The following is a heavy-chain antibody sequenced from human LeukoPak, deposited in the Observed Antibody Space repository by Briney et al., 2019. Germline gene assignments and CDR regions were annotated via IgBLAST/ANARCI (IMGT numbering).Heavy chain of an antibody. CDR1: GYTLTELS. CDR3: ATGCSGGSCHSWHWFDP. D-gene: IGHD2-15*01. CDR2: FDPEDGET. J-gene: IGHJ5*02. Sequence: ASVKVSCKVSGYTLTELSMHWVRQAPGKGLEWMGGFDPEDGETIYAQKFQGRVTMTEDTSTDTAYMELSSLRSEDTAVYYCATGCSGGSCHSWHWFDPWGQGTLVTVSS. V-gene: IGHV1-24*01.